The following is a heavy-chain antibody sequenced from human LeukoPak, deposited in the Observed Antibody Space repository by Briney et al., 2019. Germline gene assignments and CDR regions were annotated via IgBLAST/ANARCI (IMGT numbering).Heavy chain of an antibody. CDR3: ARWGLGKGDGFDI. Sequence: GGSLRLSCAASRFTFRGYWMHWVRQTPGKGLVWVSCINSDGSSRSYADSVKGRFTISRDNAKNTLYLQMNSLRAEDTAVYYCARWGLGKGDGFDIWGQGTMVTVSS. D-gene: IGHD3-10*01. CDR1: RFTFRGYW. J-gene: IGHJ3*02. CDR2: INSDGSSR. V-gene: IGHV3-74*01.